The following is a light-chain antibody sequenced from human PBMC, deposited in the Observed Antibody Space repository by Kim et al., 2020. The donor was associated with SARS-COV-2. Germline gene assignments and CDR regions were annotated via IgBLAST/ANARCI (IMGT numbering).Light chain of an antibody. CDR3: QSADSSDTWV. CDR1: ALPKQY. Sequence: VSPGQPTRITCSGDALPKQYAYWYQQKPGQAPVLVIYRDTERPSGIPERFSGSSSGTTVTLTISGVQAEDEADYYCQSADSSDTWVFGGGTQLTVL. V-gene: IGLV3-25*03. CDR2: RDT. J-gene: IGLJ3*02.